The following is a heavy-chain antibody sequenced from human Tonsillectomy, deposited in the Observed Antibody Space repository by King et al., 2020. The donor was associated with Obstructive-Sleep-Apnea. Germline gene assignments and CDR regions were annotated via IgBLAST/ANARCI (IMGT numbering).Heavy chain of an antibody. CDR3: ARENMGDSSGYYYGGWYFDL. V-gene: IGHV3-33*01. CDR2: IWYDGSNK. J-gene: IGHJ2*01. Sequence: VQLVESGGGVVQPGRSLRLSCAASGFTFSSYGMHWVRQAPGKGLEWVAVIWYDGSNKYYADSVKGRFTISRDNSKNTLYLQMNSLRAKDTAVYYCARENMGDSSGYYYGGWYFDLWGRGTLVTVSS. CDR1: GFTFSSYG. D-gene: IGHD3-22*01.